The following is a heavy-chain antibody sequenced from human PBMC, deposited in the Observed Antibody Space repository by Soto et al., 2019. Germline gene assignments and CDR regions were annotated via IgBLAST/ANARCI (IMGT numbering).Heavy chain of an antibody. Sequence: EVQLLESGGGLAQPGGSLRLSCAASGFTFSSSAMSWLRQAPGKGLEWVSGIRGSGGRGSGGTTYYADSVKGRFTISRDNSKNTLYLQMNSLRAEDTALYYCAKYYYDSSGYQDSWGQGTLVTVSS. J-gene: IGHJ4*02. CDR1: GFTFSSSA. D-gene: IGHD3-22*01. CDR3: AKYYYDSSGYQDS. V-gene: IGHV3-23*01. CDR2: IRGSGGRGSGGTT.